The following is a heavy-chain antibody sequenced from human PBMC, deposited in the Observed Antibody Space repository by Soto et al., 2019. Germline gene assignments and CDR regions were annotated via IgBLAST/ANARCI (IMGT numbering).Heavy chain of an antibody. CDR2: IIPIFGTA. CDR3: ARGRRDGSYWFDP. D-gene: IGHD5-12*01. CDR1: GGTFSSYA. V-gene: IGHV1-69*13. J-gene: IGHJ5*02. Sequence: ASVKVSCKASGGTFSSYAISWVRQAPGQGLEWMGGIIPIFGTANYAQKFQGRVTITADESTSTAYMELSSLRSEDTAVYYCARGRRDGSYWFDPWGQGTLVTVSS.